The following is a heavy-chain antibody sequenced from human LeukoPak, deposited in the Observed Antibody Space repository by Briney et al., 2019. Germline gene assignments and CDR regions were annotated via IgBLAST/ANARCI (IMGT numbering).Heavy chain of an antibody. J-gene: IGHJ4*02. D-gene: IGHD4-11*01. CDR2: ISSSSSYI. CDR1: GFTFSSYS. V-gene: IGHV3-21*01. CDR3: ARVDDHSNPGGY. Sequence: GGSLRLSCAASGFTFSSYSMNWVRQAPGKGLEWVSSISSSSSYIYCADSVKGRFTISRDNAKNSLYLQMNSLRAEDTAVYYCARVDDHSNPGGYWGQGTLVTVSS.